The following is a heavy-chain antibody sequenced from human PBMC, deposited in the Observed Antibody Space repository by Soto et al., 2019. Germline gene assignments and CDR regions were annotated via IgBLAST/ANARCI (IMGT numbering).Heavy chain of an antibody. J-gene: IGHJ3*01. CDR2: IDQHGREK. CDR1: GFTFDNYW. V-gene: IGHV3-7*01. CDR3: ARGTYYDSPRADAFDL. Sequence: GSRRLSCAASGFTFDNYWMTWVRQAPGKGLEWVANIDQHGREKYYVDSVKGRFTISRDNAENSLYLQMHSLRAEDTAVYYCARGTYYDSPRADAFDLWGQGTMVTVSS. D-gene: IGHD3-22*01.